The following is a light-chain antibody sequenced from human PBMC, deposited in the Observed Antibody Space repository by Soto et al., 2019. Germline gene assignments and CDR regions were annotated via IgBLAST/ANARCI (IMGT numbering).Light chain of an antibody. CDR1: QSISSW. CDR3: QQYNSYSQT. Sequence: DIQMTQSPSTVSASVGGRVTITCRASQSISSWLAWYQQKPGKAPKLLIYDASSLESGVPSRFSGSGSGTEFTLTISSLQPDDFATYYCQQYNSYSQTFGQGTKVDI. V-gene: IGKV1-5*01. J-gene: IGKJ1*01. CDR2: DAS.